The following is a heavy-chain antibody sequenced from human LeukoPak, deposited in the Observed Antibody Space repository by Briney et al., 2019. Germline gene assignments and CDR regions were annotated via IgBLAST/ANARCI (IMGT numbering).Heavy chain of an antibody. V-gene: IGHV3-7*01. CDR1: GFIFSNYW. CDR3: ARLSAAAVDSDF. J-gene: IGHJ4*02. D-gene: IGHD6-13*01. Sequence: GGSLRLSCAASGFIFSNYWMSWVRQAPGKGLEWVANIKQDGSDKYYVDSVKGRFTIFRDNAKNSLYLQMNSLRAEDTAVYYCARLSAAAVDSDFWGQGTLVTVSS. CDR2: IKQDGSDK.